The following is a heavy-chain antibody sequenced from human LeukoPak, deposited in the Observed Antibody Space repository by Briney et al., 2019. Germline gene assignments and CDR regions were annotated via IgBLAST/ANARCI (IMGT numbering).Heavy chain of an antibody. CDR2: IYYSGST. J-gene: IGHJ4*02. Sequence: SETLSLTCTVSGGFISSYYWSWIRQPPGKGLEWIGYIYYSGSTNYNPSLKSRVTISVDTSKNQFSLKLSSVTAADTAVYYCASSFDGDYFDYWGQGTLVTVSS. CDR1: GGFISSYY. V-gene: IGHV4-59*01. CDR3: ASSFDGDYFDY. D-gene: IGHD3-9*01.